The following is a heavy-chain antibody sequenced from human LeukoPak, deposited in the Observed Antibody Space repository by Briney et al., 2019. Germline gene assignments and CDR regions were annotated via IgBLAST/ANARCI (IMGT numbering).Heavy chain of an antibody. D-gene: IGHD4-23*01. Sequence: GGSLRLSCAASGSIFSSYWMHWVRQAPGKGLEWVGRSRSKASNYATAYGASVKGRFTISRDDSKKTAYLQMDSLKTDDTAVYYCTRATGNSYYFDFWGQGTLVTVSS. V-gene: IGHV3-73*01. CDR1: GSIFSSYW. CDR2: SRSKASNYAT. J-gene: IGHJ4*02. CDR3: TRATGNSYYFDF.